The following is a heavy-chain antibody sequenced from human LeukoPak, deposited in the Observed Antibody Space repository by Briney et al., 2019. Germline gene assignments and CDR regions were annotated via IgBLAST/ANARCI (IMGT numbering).Heavy chain of an antibody. Sequence: PSETLSLTCAVSGYSISSGYYWGWIRQPPGKGLEWIGSIYHSGSTYYNPSLKSRVTISVDTSKNQFSLKLSSVTAADTAVYYCARASRGIVVVPAQFDPWGQGTLVTVSS. J-gene: IGHJ5*02. CDR2: IYHSGST. V-gene: IGHV4-38-2*01. CDR1: GYSISSGYY. D-gene: IGHD2-2*01. CDR3: ARASRGIVVVPAQFDP.